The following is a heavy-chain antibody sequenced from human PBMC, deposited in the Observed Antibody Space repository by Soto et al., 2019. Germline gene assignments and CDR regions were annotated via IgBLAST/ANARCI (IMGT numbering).Heavy chain of an antibody. CDR1: GYSFTSYW. J-gene: IGHJ4*02. Sequence: GASLKISCKGSGYSFTSYWISWVRQMPGKGLEWMGRMDPSDSYTNDSPSFQGRVTISADKSISTAYLQWSSLKASDTAMYYCARYRVGRRQLELLVPLDYWGQGTLVTVSS. D-gene: IGHD1-7*01. V-gene: IGHV5-10-1*01. CDR2: MDPSDSYT. CDR3: ARYRVGRRQLELLVPLDY.